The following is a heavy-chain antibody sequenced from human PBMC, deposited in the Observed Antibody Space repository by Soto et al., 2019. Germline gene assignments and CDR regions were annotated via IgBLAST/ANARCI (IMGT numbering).Heavy chain of an antibody. CDR3: EHAYGGRSLY. V-gene: IGHV2-5*02. Sequence: QITLKESGPTLVKPTQTLTLTCTFSGFSLTTDRVGVGWIRQPPGKALEWLAVIYWDDTKTYRPSLKSRLTITKDTSKNQVALTMTDMDPVDTATYYCEHAYGGRSLYWGQGTLVTVSS. CDR2: IYWDDTK. CDR1: GFSLTTDRVG. D-gene: IGHD1-26*01. J-gene: IGHJ4*02.